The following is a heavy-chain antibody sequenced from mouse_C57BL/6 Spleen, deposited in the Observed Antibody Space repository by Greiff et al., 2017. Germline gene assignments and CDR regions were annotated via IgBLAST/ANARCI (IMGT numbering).Heavy chain of an antibody. CDR3: ARDGGSLGYFDV. J-gene: IGHJ1*03. Sequence: EVMLVESEGGLVQPGSSMKLSCTASGFTFSDYYMAWVRQVPEKGLEWVANINYDGSSTYYLDSLKSRFIISRDNAKNILYLQMSSLKSEDTATYYCARDGGSLGYFDVWGTGTTVTVSS. CDR2: INYDGSST. V-gene: IGHV5-16*01. CDR1: GFTFSDYY. D-gene: IGHD3-1*01.